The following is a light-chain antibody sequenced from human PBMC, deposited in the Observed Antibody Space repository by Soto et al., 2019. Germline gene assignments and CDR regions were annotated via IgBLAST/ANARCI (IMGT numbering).Light chain of an antibody. V-gene: IGLV2-14*01. Sequence: QSVLTQPASVSGSPGQSITISCTGTSGDIGGYNYVSWYQQHPGKAPKLLISEVTNRPSGVSNRFSGSKSGNTASLTISGLQAEDEADYYCSSYTTNITPVVFGEGTKLTVL. CDR3: SSYTTNITPVV. CDR1: SGDIGGYNY. J-gene: IGLJ2*01. CDR2: EVT.